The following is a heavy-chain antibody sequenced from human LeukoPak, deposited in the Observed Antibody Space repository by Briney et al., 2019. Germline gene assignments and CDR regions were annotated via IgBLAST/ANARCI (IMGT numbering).Heavy chain of an antibody. CDR1: GFTLRNYW. Sequence: GVSLRLFRAASGFTLRNYWIHWVRQAPGKGLVCISRIDNDGSDTIYADSAKGRFTISSDNAKNTLYLQMNSLRAEYTAVYYCARAYGYCSSTSCYYFDYWGQGTLVTVSS. CDR2: IDNDGSDT. D-gene: IGHD2-2*03. CDR3: ARAYGYCSSTSCYYFDY. V-gene: IGHV3-74*01. J-gene: IGHJ4*02.